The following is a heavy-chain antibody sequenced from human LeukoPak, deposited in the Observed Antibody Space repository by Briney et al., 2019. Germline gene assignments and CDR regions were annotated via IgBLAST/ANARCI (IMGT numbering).Heavy chain of an antibody. D-gene: IGHD1-26*01. CDR2: ISAYNGNT. V-gene: IGHV1-18*04. J-gene: IGHJ4*02. CDR1: GYTFTSYY. CDR3: ARLSVGATHYFDY. Sequence: GASVKVSCKASGYTFTSYYMHWVRQAPGQGLEWMGWISAYNGNTNYAQKLQGRVTMTTDTSTSTAYMELRSLRSDDTAVYYCARLSVGATHYFDYWGQGTLVTVSS.